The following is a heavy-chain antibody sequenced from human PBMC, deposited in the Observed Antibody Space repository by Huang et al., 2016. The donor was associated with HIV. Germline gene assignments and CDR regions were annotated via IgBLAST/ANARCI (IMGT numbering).Heavy chain of an antibody. CDR1: GFTFSNHA. CDR2: ISSNGDMT. CDR3: ARSSGHSYGYGVDY. Sequence: EVQLVESGEGLVQPGGSLRLSCAASGFTFSNHAMFCVRQGPGKRLEYVSGISSNGDMTYYADSVRGRFTISRDNSKNTLYLQMGSLRTEDKAVYYCARSSGHSYGYGVDYWGQGTLVTISS. V-gene: IGHV3-64*02. J-gene: IGHJ4*02. D-gene: IGHD5-18*01.